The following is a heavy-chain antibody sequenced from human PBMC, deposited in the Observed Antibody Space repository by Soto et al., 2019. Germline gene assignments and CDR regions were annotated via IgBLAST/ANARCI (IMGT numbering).Heavy chain of an antibody. D-gene: IGHD3-3*01. CDR1: GYTFTSYA. Sequence: GASVKVSCKASGYTFTSYAMHWVRQAPGQRLEWMGGIIPIFGTANYAQKFQGRVTITADESTSTAYMELSSLRSEDTAVYYCAATVPSLRFFVCLSPPDHCYGMYVWTQGSTVTVSS. V-gene: IGHV1-69*13. CDR3: AATVPSLRFFVCLSPPDHCYGMYV. CDR2: IIPIFGTA. J-gene: IGHJ6*02.